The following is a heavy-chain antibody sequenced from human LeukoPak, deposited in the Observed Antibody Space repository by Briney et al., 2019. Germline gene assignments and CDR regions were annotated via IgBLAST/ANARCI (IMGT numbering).Heavy chain of an antibody. CDR2: ITAGGGST. Sequence: GGSLRLSCAASGFPFSSYAMSWVRQAPGWGLEWVSAITAGGGSTFYADSVKGRFTISRDNTKNTLYLQMNSLKTEDTAVYYCTTRLWFGEFTNYYGMDVWGQGTTVTVSS. CDR3: TTRLWFGEFTNYYGMDV. CDR1: GFPFSSYA. J-gene: IGHJ6*02. V-gene: IGHV3-23*01. D-gene: IGHD3-10*01.